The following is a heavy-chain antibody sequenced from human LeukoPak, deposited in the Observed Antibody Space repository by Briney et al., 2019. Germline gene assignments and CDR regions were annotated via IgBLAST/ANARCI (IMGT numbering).Heavy chain of an antibody. CDR3: ARGQAGYIDY. V-gene: IGHV6-1*01. J-gene: IGHJ4*02. CDR2: TYFRSKWYN. CDR1: GDSASSSSAA. Sequence: SQTLSLTCAISGDSASSSSAARNWIRQSPSRGLEWLGRTYFRSKWYNGYAVSVKSRITINPETSKNQFSLQLNSVTPEDTAVYYCARGQAGYIDYWGPGTLVTVSS. D-gene: IGHD6-13*01.